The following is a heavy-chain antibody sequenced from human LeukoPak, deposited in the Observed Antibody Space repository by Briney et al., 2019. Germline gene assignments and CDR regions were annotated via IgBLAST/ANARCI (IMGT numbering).Heavy chain of an antibody. CDR3: AKLGSPRAY. D-gene: IGHD7-27*01. J-gene: IGHJ4*02. CDR2: IYYFGST. V-gene: IGHV4-59*01. Sequence: SETLSLTCTVSGGSIDTYYWSWIRQPPGKGLEWIGYIYYFGSTDYDPSLKSRVTISVDTSKNQFSLSLRSVTAADPAVYYCAKLGSPRAYWGQGILVRVSS. CDR1: GGSIDTYY.